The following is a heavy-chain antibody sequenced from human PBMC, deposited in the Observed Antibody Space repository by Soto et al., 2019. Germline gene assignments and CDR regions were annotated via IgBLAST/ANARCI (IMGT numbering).Heavy chain of an antibody. CDR2: ISGSGGST. D-gene: IGHD6-19*01. CDR3: AKCSPRYSSGLKAYYFDY. V-gene: IGHV3-23*01. Sequence: EVQLLESGGGLVQPGGSLRLSCAASGFTFSSYAMSWVRQAPGKGLEWVSTISGSGGSTYYADSVKGSFTISRNNSKNTLYLQVNSLRAEDTAVYYCAKCSPRYSSGLKAYYFDYWGQGALVTVSS. CDR1: GFTFSSYA. J-gene: IGHJ4*02.